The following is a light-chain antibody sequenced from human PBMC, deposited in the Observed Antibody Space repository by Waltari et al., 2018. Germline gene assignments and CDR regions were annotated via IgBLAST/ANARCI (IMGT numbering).Light chain of an antibody. V-gene: IGLV4-69*01. Sequence: SPSASASLGASVKLTCTLSSGHSSNVIAWLQEQPGKGPRYLMKVNSDGSHSKGDEIPDRFSGSSSGAERYLTISSLQSEDEADYYCQTGGHGTWVFGGGTKLTVL. CDR1: SGHSSNV. J-gene: IGLJ3*02. CDR3: QTGGHGTWV. CDR2: VNSDGSH.